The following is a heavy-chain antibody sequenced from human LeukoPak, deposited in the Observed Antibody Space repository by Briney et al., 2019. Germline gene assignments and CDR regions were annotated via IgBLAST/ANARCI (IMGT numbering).Heavy chain of an antibody. CDR3: AKDRSPFSRYCFYYRMDV. CDR1: GFTFSSYA. CDR2: ISGSGVTT. V-gene: IGHV3-23*01. J-gene: IGHJ6*02. Sequence: PGGSLRLSCAASGFTFSSYAMSWVRQAPGKGLEWVSGISGSGVTTYYADSVKRRFTISRDNSNNTLYLHMSSLRAGDTAVYYCAKDRSPFSRYCFYYRMDVWGQGTTVTVSS.